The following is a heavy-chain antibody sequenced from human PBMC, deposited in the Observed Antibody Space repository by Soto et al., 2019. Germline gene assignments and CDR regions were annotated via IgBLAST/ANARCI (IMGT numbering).Heavy chain of an antibody. J-gene: IGHJ6*02. Sequence: AETLSLTCTVSGGSVSSGSYYWSWIRQPPGKGLEWIGYIYYSGSTNYNPSLKSRVTISVDTSKNQFSLKLSSVTAADTAVYYCARDRVVQADRHYYYYGMDVWGQGTTVTVSS. CDR3: ARDRVVQADRHYYYYGMDV. V-gene: IGHV4-61*01. CDR1: GGSVSSGSYY. D-gene: IGHD6-6*01. CDR2: IYYSGST.